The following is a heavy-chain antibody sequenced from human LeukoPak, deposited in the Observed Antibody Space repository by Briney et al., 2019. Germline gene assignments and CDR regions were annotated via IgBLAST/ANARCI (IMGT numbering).Heavy chain of an antibody. J-gene: IGHJ4*02. Sequence: ASVKVSCKASGYTFTTYDINWVRQAAGQGLEWMGWMNPNSGNTGYAQKFQGRVTITRNTSISTAYMELSSLRSEDTAVYYCAREGRGYCSSTSCYMQHFNYWGQGTLVTVSS. D-gene: IGHD2-2*01. CDR2: MNPNSGNT. CDR3: AREGRGYCSSTSCYMQHFNY. CDR1: GYTFTTYD. V-gene: IGHV1-8*03.